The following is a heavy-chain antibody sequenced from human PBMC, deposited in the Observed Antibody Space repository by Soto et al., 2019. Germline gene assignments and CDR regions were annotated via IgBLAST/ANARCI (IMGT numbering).Heavy chain of an antibody. Sequence: ASVKVSCKASGYTFTSYYMHWVRQAPGQGLEWMGIISPSSGSTTYAQKFQGRVTVARDTSTTTVYMELSSLRSEDTAVYYCARKLSSNGWSAFDYWGQGTLVTVSS. CDR1: GYTFTSYY. V-gene: IGHV1-46*01. CDR2: ISPSSGST. J-gene: IGHJ4*02. CDR3: ARKLSSNGWSAFDY. D-gene: IGHD6-19*01.